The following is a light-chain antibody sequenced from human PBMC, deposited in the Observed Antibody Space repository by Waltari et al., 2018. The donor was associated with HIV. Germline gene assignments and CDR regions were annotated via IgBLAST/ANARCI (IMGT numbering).Light chain of an antibody. CDR1: DSNIGTNA. V-gene: IGLV1-44*01. CDR2: EDN. CDR3: ASWDDSLDGLV. Sequence: QSVPTQPPSMSGTPGQRVTISCSGSDSNIGTNAVRWYKQVPGTAPKLLIYEDNGRPSGVPDLFSGSKSDTSASLAITGLLSEDEADYYCASWDDSLDGLVFGGGTKLTVL. J-gene: IGLJ2*01.